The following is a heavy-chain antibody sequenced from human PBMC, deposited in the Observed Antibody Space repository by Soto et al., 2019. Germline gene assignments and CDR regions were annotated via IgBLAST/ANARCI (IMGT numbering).Heavy chain of an antibody. CDR3: ARDQRRDYDFWSGYSQGFDY. CDR1: GYTLTLYP. J-gene: IGHJ4*02. CDR2: INAANGNT. D-gene: IGHD3-3*01. V-gene: IGHV1-3*01. Sequence: QVHLVQSGAEVKKPGASVKISCKASGYTLTLYPINWGRQAPGQRLEWRGWINAANGNTKSSQKFQGRVTFTRDTSASTGYMELSTLNSADTAVYYCARDQRRDYDFWSGYSQGFDYWGQGTPVTVSS.